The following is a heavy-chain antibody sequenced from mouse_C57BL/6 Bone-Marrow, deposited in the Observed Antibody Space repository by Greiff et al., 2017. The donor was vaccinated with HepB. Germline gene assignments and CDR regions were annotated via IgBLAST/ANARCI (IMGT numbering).Heavy chain of an antibody. Sequence: QVQLQQSGAELARPGASVKMSCKASGYTFTSYTMHWVKQRPGQGLEWIGYINPSSGYTKYNQKFKDKATLTADKSSSTAYMQLSSLTSEDSAVYYCARWRVTHYYAMDYWGQGTSVTVSS. CDR2: INPSSGYT. J-gene: IGHJ4*01. V-gene: IGHV1-4*01. D-gene: IGHD2-1*01. CDR3: ARWRVTHYYAMDY. CDR1: GYTFTSYT.